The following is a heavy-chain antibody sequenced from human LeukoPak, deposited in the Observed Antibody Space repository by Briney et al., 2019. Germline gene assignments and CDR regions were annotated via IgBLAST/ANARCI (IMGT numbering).Heavy chain of an antibody. J-gene: IGHJ5*02. Sequence: GGSLRLSCAASGFTFSSYAMSWVRQAPGKGLEWVSAISGSGGSSYYADSMKGRFTISRDNSKNALYLQMNSLRAEDTAVYYCAKARMAAAHVPWFDPWGQGTLVTVSS. CDR2: ISGSGGSS. CDR1: GFTFSSYA. V-gene: IGHV3-23*01. CDR3: AKARMAAAHVPWFDP. D-gene: IGHD6-13*01.